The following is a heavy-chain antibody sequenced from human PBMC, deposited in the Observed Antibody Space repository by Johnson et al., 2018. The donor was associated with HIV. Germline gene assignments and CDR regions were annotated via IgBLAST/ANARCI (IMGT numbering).Heavy chain of an antibody. CDR3: ARENSSGDHDAFDI. Sequence: QVQLVESGGGVVQPGRSLRLSCAASGFTFSSYAMHWVRQATGKGLEWVAVIASAGSNKYSADSVKGRFTISRDNSKNTLYLQMNSLRAEDTAVYYCARENSSGDHDAFDIWGEGTLVTVSS. V-gene: IGHV3-30-3*01. D-gene: IGHD3-22*01. J-gene: IGHJ3*02. CDR1: GFTFSSYA. CDR2: IASAGSNK.